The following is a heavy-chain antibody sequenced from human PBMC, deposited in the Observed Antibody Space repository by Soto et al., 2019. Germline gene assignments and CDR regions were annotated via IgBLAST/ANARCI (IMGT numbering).Heavy chain of an antibody. Sequence: QVELRESGPGLVKPAETVFLTCNVSGASMRSYSWTWMRQSPGKGLEWLGNIFSIGNANLNPSLRSRLNISVDTAQNTFSLPMPSVTAADTAVYYCAREWRCCGMDVWGQGTTVTVS. CDR1: GASMRSYS. J-gene: IGHJ6*02. V-gene: IGHV4-4*08. CDR2: IFSIGNA. CDR3: AREWRCCGMDV. D-gene: IGHD3-3*01.